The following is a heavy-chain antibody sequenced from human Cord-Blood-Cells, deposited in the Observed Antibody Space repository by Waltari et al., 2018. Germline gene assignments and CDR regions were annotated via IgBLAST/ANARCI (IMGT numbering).Heavy chain of an antibody. CDR3: AKEPLSGYAKYFDY. J-gene: IGHJ4*02. CDR2: ISGSGGST. D-gene: IGHD5-12*01. V-gene: IGHV3-23*01. Sequence: EVQLLASGGGLVQPGGSLRRSCAAPGFTFSSYAMSWVRQAQGKGLEWVSAISGSGGSTYYADSVKGRFTISRDNSKNTLYLQMNSLRAEDTAVYYCAKEPLSGYAKYFDYWGQGTLVTVSS. CDR1: GFTFSSYA.